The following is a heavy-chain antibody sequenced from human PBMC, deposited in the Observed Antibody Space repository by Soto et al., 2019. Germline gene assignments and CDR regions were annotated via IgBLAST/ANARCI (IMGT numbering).Heavy chain of an antibody. Sequence: QVQLVQSGAEVKKPGASVKVSCKASGYTFTSYGISWVRQALGQGLEWMGWISAYNGNTNYAQKLQGRVTMTTDTSTSTAYMELRSLRSDDTAVYYCARPYSGDYPHYNWFDPWGQGTLVTVSS. D-gene: IGHD4-17*01. CDR1: GYTFTSYG. V-gene: IGHV1-18*01. CDR3: ARPYSGDYPHYNWFDP. CDR2: ISAYNGNT. J-gene: IGHJ5*02.